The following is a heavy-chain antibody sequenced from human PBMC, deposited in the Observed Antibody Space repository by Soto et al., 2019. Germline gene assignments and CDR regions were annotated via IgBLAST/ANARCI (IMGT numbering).Heavy chain of an antibody. CDR3: SGCSGGACHKNYGMDV. D-gene: IGHD2-15*01. V-gene: IGHV3-21*01. Sequence: EVHLVESGGGLVKPGGSLRLSCAVSGFPCSSCTMNWVRQAPGKGLEWVSSISPSTSHIYYADSVKGRFTISRDNAKNSLFLQMNSMRAEDTAVYYCSGCSGGACHKNYGMDVWGQGTTVTVSS. CDR1: GFPCSSCT. CDR2: ISPSTSHI. J-gene: IGHJ6*02.